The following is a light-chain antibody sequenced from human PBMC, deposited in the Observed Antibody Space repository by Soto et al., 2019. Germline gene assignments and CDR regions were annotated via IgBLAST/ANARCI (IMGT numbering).Light chain of an antibody. CDR3: QQYNSYGWT. CDR2: DAS. CDR1: QSISSW. J-gene: IGKJ1*01. V-gene: IGKV1-5*01. Sequence: DIQMTQFPSTLPASVGDRVAITCRASQSISSWLAWYQQKPGKAPKLLIYDASSLESGVPSRFSGSGSGTEFTLTISSLQPDDFATYYCQQYNSYGWTFGQGTKVDIK.